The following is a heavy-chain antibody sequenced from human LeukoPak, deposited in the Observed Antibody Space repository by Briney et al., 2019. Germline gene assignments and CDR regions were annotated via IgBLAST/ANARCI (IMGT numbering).Heavy chain of an antibody. D-gene: IGHD6-13*01. CDR1: GFTFSSYA. J-gene: IGHJ4*02. CDR2: ISGSGGST. Sequence: PGGSLRLSCAASGFTFSSYAMSWVRQAPGKGPEWVSAISGSGGSTYYADSVKGRFTISRDNAKNSLYLQMNSLRAEDTAVYYCARSIAAAGTFGYWGQGTLVTVSS. V-gene: IGHV3-23*01. CDR3: ARSIAAAGTFGY.